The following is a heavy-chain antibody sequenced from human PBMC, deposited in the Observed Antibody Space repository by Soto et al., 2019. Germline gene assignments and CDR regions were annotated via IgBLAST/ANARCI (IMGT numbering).Heavy chain of an antibody. D-gene: IGHD3-10*01. V-gene: IGHV3-7*01. Sequence: LILSCAASGFSFSTYLISWVREAPVKWLDWVANIKQGGNEKFYVDSVKGRFTISRDNDKKSLYLQMDSLRVEDTAVYYCARYGVLVRGYSRYYYGMDVWGQGTTVTVSS. CDR1: GFSFSTYL. J-gene: IGHJ6*02. CDR2: IKQGGNEK. CDR3: ARYGVLVRGYSRYYYGMDV.